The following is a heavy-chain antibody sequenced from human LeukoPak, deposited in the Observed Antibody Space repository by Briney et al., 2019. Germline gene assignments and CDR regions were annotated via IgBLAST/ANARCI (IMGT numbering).Heavy chain of an antibody. CDR3: ARLTPITPYYYDSSPDAFDI. D-gene: IGHD3-22*01. Sequence: SXTLSLTCTVSGGSISSYYWSWIRQPPGKGLEWIGYIYYSGSTNYNPSLKSRVTISVDTSKNQFSLKLSSVTAADTAVYYCARLTPITPYYYDSSPDAFDIWGQGTMVTVS. CDR1: GGSISSYY. J-gene: IGHJ3*02. V-gene: IGHV4-59*08. CDR2: IYYSGST.